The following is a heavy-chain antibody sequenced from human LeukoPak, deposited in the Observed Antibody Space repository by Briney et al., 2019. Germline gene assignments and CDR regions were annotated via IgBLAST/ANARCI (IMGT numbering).Heavy chain of an antibody. CDR1: GLIFRSYW. D-gene: IGHD5-24*01. CDR3: ARERDERFFDY. CDR2: INQDGSEK. J-gene: IGHJ4*02. Sequence: GGSLRLSCAVSGLIFRSYWMSWVRQAPGKGLEWVANINQDGSEKYFVDSVKGRLTISRDNAKNSLHLQMNTLRAEDTAVYSLARERDERFFDYWGQGTLVTVSS. V-gene: IGHV3-7*01.